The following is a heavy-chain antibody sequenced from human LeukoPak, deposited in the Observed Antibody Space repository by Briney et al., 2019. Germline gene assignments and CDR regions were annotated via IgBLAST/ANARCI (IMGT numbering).Heavy chain of an antibody. D-gene: IGHD4-17*01. Sequence: GGSLRPSCAASGFTFSSYSMNWVRQAPGKGLEWVSSISSSSSYIYYADSVKGRFTISRDNAKNSLYLQMNSLRAEDTAVYYCAVPYGDPDAFDIWGQGTMVTVSS. V-gene: IGHV3-21*01. J-gene: IGHJ3*02. CDR2: ISSSSSYI. CDR3: AVPYGDPDAFDI. CDR1: GFTFSSYS.